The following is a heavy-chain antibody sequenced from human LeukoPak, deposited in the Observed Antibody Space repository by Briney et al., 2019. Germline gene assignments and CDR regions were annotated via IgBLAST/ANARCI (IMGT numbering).Heavy chain of an antibody. CDR3: ARQALTRNFGLDH. CDR1: GGSISSHY. J-gene: IGHJ4*02. D-gene: IGHD3/OR15-3a*01. V-gene: IGHV4-59*11. CDR2: IYYSGST. Sequence: PSETLSLTCTVSGGSISSHYWSWIRQPPGKGLEWIGYIYYSGSTNYNPSLKSRVTISVDTSKNQFSLKLSSVTAADTAVYYCARQALTRNFGLDHWGQGILVTVSS.